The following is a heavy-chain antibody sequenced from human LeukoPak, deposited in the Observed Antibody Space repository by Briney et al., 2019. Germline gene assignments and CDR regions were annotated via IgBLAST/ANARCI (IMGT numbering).Heavy chain of an antibody. Sequence: PARSLRLSCAASGFTFNNYAMRLVRQAPGKGRECVSTVTGDGDTTPYADAVRGRFTITTDNSPNTLYLRMNRLRVEDTAMYFCAKGGVVDGTLKFDYWGQGTLVTVSS. CDR1: GFTFNNYA. CDR3: AKGGVVDGTLKFDY. D-gene: IGHD3-3*01. V-gene: IGHV3-23*01. CDR2: VTGDGDTT. J-gene: IGHJ4*02.